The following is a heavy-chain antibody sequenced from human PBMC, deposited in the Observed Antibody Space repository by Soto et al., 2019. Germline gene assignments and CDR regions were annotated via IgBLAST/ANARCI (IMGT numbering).Heavy chain of an antibody. CDR3: ASQYYYDSSGSQTFDY. CDR1: GCSISSSNW. V-gene: IGHV4-4*02. J-gene: IGHJ4*02. CDR2: IYHSGGT. Sequence: SETLSLTCAVSGCSISSSNWWSWVRQPPGKGLEWIGEIYHSGGTNYNPSLKSRVTLSVDTSKNQFSLRLSSVTAADTAVYYCASQYYYDSSGSQTFDYWGQGTQVTVSS. D-gene: IGHD3-22*01.